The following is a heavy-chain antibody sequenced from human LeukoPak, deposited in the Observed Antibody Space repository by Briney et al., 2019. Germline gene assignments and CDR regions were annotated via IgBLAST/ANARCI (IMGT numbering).Heavy chain of an antibody. Sequence: PGRSLRLSCAASGFTFSSYAMHWVRQAPGKGLEWVAVISYDGSNKYYADSVKGRFTISRDNSKNTLYLQMNSLRAEDTAVYYCARDSMVRGVIFYFDYWGQGTLVTASS. CDR1: GFTFSSYA. J-gene: IGHJ4*02. V-gene: IGHV3-30*04. CDR2: ISYDGSNK. D-gene: IGHD3-10*01. CDR3: ARDSMVRGVIFYFDY.